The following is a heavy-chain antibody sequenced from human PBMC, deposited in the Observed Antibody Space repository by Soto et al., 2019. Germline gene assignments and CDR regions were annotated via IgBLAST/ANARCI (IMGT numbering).Heavy chain of an antibody. CDR2: IRSKTYGGTT. CDR1: GFTFNNAW. D-gene: IGHD7-27*01. V-gene: IGHV3-15*01. J-gene: IGHJ4*02. CDR3: TTENWGSFAY. Sequence: GGSLRLSCEASGFTFNNAWMSWVRQAPGKGLEWVGRIRSKTYGGTTDYAAPVEGRFTISRDDSRSTLFLQMNSLKTEDSAVYYCTTENWGSFAYWGQGTRVTVSS.